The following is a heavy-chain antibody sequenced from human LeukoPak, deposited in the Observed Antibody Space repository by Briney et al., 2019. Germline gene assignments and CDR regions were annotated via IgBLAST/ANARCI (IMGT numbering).Heavy chain of an antibody. CDR3: AIKRDYEFTPYLDY. D-gene: IGHD4-17*01. CDR1: GGTFSSYA. J-gene: IGHJ4*02. CDR2: IIPIFGTA. Sequence: GSSVRVSCKASGGTFSSYAISWVRQARGQGLEWMGGIIPIFGTANYSQKFQGRVTITTDESTSTAYMELSSLRSEDTAVYYCAIKRDYEFTPYLDYWGQGTLVTVSS. V-gene: IGHV1-69*05.